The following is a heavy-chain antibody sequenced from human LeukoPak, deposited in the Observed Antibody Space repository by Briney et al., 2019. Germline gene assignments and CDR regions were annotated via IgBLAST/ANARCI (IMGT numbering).Heavy chain of an antibody. CDR1: GGSISSYY. CDR2: IYYNGTT. Sequence: SETLSLTCTVSGGSISSYYWSWIRQPPEKGLEWIGYIYYNGTTNYNPSLKSRVTISVDTSRNQFSLKLSSVTAADTAVYYCARVVLEDYYGSGSPTFDYWGQGTLVTVSS. J-gene: IGHJ4*02. CDR3: ARVVLEDYYGSGSPTFDY. V-gene: IGHV4-59*12. D-gene: IGHD3-10*01.